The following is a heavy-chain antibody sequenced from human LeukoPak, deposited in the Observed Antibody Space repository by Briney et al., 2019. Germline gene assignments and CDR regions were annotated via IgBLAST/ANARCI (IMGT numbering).Heavy chain of an antibody. CDR1: GYTFSDYG. J-gene: IGHJ4*02. D-gene: IGHD3-10*01. V-gene: IGHV1-18*01. Sequence: ASVKVSCKASGYTFSDYGINWVRQAPGQGLEWMGWISSVTGNTNYAQKYQGRLTVTTGTSTSTAYMELRSLESDDTAVYFCARDMAEKNVYFGWGGHWGQGTPVTVSS. CDR2: ISSVTGNT. CDR3: ARDMAEKNVYFGWGGH.